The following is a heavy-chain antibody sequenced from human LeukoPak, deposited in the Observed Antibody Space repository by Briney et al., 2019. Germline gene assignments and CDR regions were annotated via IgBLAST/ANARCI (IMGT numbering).Heavy chain of an antibody. D-gene: IGHD3-3*01. Sequence: SETLSLTCTVSGGSISSYYWSWIRQPPGKGLEWIGYIYYSRSTNYNPSLKSRATISVDTSKNQFSLKLSSVTAADTAVYYCARALSDFWSGSYYYYYMDVWGKGTTVTVSS. CDR3: ARALSDFWSGSYYYYYMDV. CDR1: GGSISSYY. J-gene: IGHJ6*03. V-gene: IGHV4-59*01. CDR2: IYYSRST.